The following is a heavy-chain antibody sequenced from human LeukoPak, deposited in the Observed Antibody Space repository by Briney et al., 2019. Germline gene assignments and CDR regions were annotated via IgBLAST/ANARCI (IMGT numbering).Heavy chain of an antibody. CDR3: ARAITFGGVIAPIDY. D-gene: IGHD3-16*02. CDR1: GFTFSSYA. J-gene: IGHJ4*02. V-gene: IGHV3-21*01. Sequence: GGSLRLSCAASGFTFSSYAMNWVRQAPGKGLEWVSSISSSSSYIYYADSVKGRFTISRDNAKNSLYLQMNSLRAEDTAVYYCARAITFGGVIAPIDYWGQGTLVTVSS. CDR2: ISSSSSYI.